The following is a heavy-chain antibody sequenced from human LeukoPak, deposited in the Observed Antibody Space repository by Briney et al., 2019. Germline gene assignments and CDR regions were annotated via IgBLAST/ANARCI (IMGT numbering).Heavy chain of an antibody. Sequence: ASVKVSCKASGGTFSSYAISWVRQAPGQGLEWMGGIIPIFGTASYAQKFQGRVTITADESTSTAYMELSSLRSEDTAVYYCASKEMATITVPYGMDVWGQGTTVTVSS. CDR2: IIPIFGTA. CDR1: GGTFSSYA. V-gene: IGHV1-69*13. J-gene: IGHJ6*02. CDR3: ASKEMATITVPYGMDV. D-gene: IGHD5-24*01.